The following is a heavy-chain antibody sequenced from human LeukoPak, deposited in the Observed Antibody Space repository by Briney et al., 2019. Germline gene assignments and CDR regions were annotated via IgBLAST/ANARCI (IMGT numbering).Heavy chain of an antibody. D-gene: IGHD6-19*01. Sequence: SETLSLTCTVSGGSISNYYWSWIRQPPGKGLEWIAYIYYSGSSNYNPSLKSRVTISVDTSKNQFSLKLSSVTAADTAVYYCAREGNRSPYSSGWFVYWGQGTLVTVSS. CDR1: GGSISNYY. CDR2: IYYSGSS. J-gene: IGHJ4*02. V-gene: IGHV4-59*12. CDR3: AREGNRSPYSSGWFVY.